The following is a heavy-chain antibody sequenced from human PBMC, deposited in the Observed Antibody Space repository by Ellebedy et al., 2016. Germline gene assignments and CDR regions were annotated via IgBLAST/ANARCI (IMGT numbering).Heavy chain of an antibody. CDR3: ARQGTYYFMDV. V-gene: IGHV4-59*08. CDR1: GGSINSYY. J-gene: IGHJ6*03. CDR2: IYYTGST. Sequence: SETLSLTCTVSGGSINSYYWNRIRQSPGKGLAWIGYIYYTGSTTYNPSLKSRVTISVDTSKNQFSLNLSSVTATDTAVYYCARQGTYYFMDVWGKGTTVTVSS. D-gene: IGHD3-10*01.